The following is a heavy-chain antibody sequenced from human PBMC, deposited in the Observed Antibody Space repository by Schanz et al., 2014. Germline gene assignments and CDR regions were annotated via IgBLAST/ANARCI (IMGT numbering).Heavy chain of an antibody. Sequence: DLVESGGGLIQRGESLRLSCSASGFSFSSYSMNWVRQVPGKGLEWLSYIATSSSTRHYADSVKGRFTISRDNAKNSLYLQMNSLRAEDTAVYYCAREEGWGIAAAGPKHYYYGMDVWGQGTTVTVSS. J-gene: IGHJ6*02. CDR3: AREEGWGIAAAGPKHYYYGMDV. CDR2: IATSSSTR. D-gene: IGHD6-13*01. V-gene: IGHV3-48*04. CDR1: GFSFSSYS.